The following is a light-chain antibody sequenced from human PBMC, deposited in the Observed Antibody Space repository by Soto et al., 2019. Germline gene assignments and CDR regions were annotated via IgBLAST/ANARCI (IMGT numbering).Light chain of an antibody. CDR2: DAS. CDR3: QQSYSNPRT. Sequence: DIQMTPSPSSLSASVGDRVSITCRASHYISTYLNWYQQKPGKAPKLLIYDASSLQGGVPSRFSGSGSATDFTLTITSLLPDDFATYYCQQSYSNPRTFGQGTKVDIK. CDR1: HYISTY. J-gene: IGKJ1*01. V-gene: IGKV1-39*01.